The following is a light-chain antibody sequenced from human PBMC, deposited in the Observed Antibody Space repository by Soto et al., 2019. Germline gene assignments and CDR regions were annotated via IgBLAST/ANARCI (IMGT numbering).Light chain of an antibody. CDR3: QQHNNV. CDR2: STS. J-gene: IGKJ3*01. Sequence: DLQMTQSPSTLSASVGDKVTITCRASQSIGNWLAWYQQKPGRAPRLLIYSTSGLKSGVPSRFSGSGSGTEFTLTISSLQPDDFAVYYCQQHNNVFGPGTKVDIK. CDR1: QSIGNW. V-gene: IGKV1-5*01.